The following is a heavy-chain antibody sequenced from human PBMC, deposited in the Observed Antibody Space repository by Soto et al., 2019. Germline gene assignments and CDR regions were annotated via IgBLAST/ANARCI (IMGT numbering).Heavy chain of an antibody. CDR2: IYWDDDK. Sequence: QITLKESGPTLVKPTQTLTLTCTFSGFSLSTSGVGVGWIRQPPGKALEWLALIYWDDDKRCSPSLKSRLTXXKXXSKNLAVLTMTDMDPVDTATFCCALTSSGSGSYYNVGWFATCGQGTLVTVSS. V-gene: IGHV2-5*02. J-gene: IGHJ5*02. CDR3: ALTSSGSGSYYNVGWFAT. D-gene: IGHD3-10*01. CDR1: GFSLSTSGVG.